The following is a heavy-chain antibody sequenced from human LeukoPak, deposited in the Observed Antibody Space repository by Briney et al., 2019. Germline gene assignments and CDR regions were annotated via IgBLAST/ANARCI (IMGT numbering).Heavy chain of an antibody. CDR2: IRSKAYGGTT. V-gene: IGHV3-49*04. Sequence: GGSLRLSCTASGFTFGDYAMSWVRQAPGKGLEWVGFIRSKAYGGTTEYAASVKGRFTISRDDSKSIAYLQMNSLKTEDTAVYYCTRDPRGSYGPDAFDIWGQGTMVTVSS. CDR3: TRDPRGSYGPDAFDI. J-gene: IGHJ3*02. D-gene: IGHD1-26*01. CDR1: GFTFGDYA.